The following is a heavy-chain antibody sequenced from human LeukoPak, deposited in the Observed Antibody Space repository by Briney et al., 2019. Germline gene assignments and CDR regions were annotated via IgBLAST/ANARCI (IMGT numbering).Heavy chain of an antibody. CDR1: GYTLTELS. V-gene: IGHV1-24*01. CDR3: ATDLRYSSGPHWFDP. D-gene: IGHD6-19*01. Sequence: ASVKVSCKVSGYTLTELSMHWVRQAPGKGPEWMGGFDPEDGETIYAQKFQGRVTMTEDTSTDTAYMELSSLRSEDTAVYYCATDLRYSSGPHWFDPWGQGTLVTVSS. CDR2: FDPEDGET. J-gene: IGHJ5*02.